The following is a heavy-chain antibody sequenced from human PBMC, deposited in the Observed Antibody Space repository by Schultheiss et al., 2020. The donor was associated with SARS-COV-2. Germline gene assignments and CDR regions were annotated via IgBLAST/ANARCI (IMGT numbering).Heavy chain of an antibody. D-gene: IGHD2-2*01. V-gene: IGHV4-31*03. Sequence: SETLSLTCTVSGGSISSGGYYWSWIRQHPGKGLEWIGYIYYSGSTYYNPSLKSRVTISVDTSKNQFSLKLSSVTAADTAVYYCARVIREYQLLFDWFDPWGQGTLVTVSS. CDR3: ARVIREYQLLFDWFDP. J-gene: IGHJ5*02. CDR1: GGSISSGGYY. CDR2: IYYSGST.